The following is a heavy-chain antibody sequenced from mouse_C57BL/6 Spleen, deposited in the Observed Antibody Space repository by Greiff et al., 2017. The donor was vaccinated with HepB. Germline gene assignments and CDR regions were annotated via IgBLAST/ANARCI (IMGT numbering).Heavy chain of an antibody. Sequence: EVKVVESGGGLVKPGGSLKLSCAASGFTFSDYGMHWVRQAPEKGLEWVAYISSGSSTIYYADTVKGRFTISRDNAKNTLFLQMTSLRSEDTAMYYCARPYYGNYDYFDYWGQGTTLTVSS. CDR2: ISSGSSTI. J-gene: IGHJ2*01. CDR1: GFTFSDYG. CDR3: ARPYYGNYDYFDY. D-gene: IGHD2-10*01. V-gene: IGHV5-17*01.